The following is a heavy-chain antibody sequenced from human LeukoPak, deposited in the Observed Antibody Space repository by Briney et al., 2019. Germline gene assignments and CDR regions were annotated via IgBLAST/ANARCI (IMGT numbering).Heavy chain of an antibody. V-gene: IGHV3-23*01. Sequence: PGGTLRLSCTASGFTFSNYGMSWVRQAPGKGLEWVSAISGSGGSTYYADSVKGRFTISRDKSKNTLYLQMNSLRAEDTAVYYCAKTDQWLVPYYFDSWGQGTLVTVSS. CDR2: ISGSGGST. D-gene: IGHD6-19*01. J-gene: IGHJ4*02. CDR1: GFTFSNYG. CDR3: AKTDQWLVPYYFDS.